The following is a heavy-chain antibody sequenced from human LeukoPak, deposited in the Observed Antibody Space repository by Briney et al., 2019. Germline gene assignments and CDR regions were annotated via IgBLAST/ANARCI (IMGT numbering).Heavy chain of an antibody. D-gene: IGHD3-10*01. Sequence: SETLPLTCTVSGGSISPYFWSWIRQPPGKGLEWIGYISYSGSTNYNPSLKSRVTISVDTSKNQFSLQLSSVTAADTAVYCCARDDYRGVTNFDPWGQGTLVTVSS. CDR2: ISYSGST. V-gene: IGHV4-59*01. CDR3: ARDDYRGVTNFDP. J-gene: IGHJ5*02. CDR1: GGSISPYF.